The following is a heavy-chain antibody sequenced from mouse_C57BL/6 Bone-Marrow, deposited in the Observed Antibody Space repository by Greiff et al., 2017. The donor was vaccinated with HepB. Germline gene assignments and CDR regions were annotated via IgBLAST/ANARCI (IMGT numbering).Heavy chain of an antibody. Sequence: ESGPGLVKPSQSLSLTCSVTGYSITSGYYWNWIRQFPGNKLEWMGYISYDGSNNYNPSLKNRISITRDTSKNQFFLKLNSVTTEDTATYYCAGPYYSNSYYYAMDYWGQGTSVTVSS. CDR1: GYSITSGYY. CDR3: AGPYYSNSYYYAMDY. J-gene: IGHJ4*01. CDR2: ISYDGSN. V-gene: IGHV3-6*01. D-gene: IGHD2-5*01.